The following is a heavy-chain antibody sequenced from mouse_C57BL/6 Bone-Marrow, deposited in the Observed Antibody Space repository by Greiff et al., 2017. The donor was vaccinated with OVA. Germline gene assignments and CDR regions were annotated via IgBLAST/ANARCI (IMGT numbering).Heavy chain of an antibody. CDR1: GFTFSDYY. D-gene: IGHD4-1*01. CDR2: ISNGGGST. CDR3: ARRDWDGSFDY. V-gene: IGHV5-12*01. J-gene: IGHJ2*01. Sequence: EVQLVESGGGLVQPGGSLKLSCAASGFTFSDYYMYWVRPTPEKRLEWVAYISNGGGSTYYPDTVKGRFTISRDNAKNTLYLQLIRLKSEDTAMYYCARRDWDGSFDYWGKGTTLTVSS.